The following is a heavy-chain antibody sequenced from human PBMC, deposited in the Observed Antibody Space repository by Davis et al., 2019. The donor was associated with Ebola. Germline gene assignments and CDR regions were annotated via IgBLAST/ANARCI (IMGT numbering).Heavy chain of an antibody. Sequence: MPSETLSLTCTVSGGSISSGGYYWSWIRQHPGKGLEWIGYIYYSGSTYYNPSLKSRVTISVDTSKNQFSLKLSSVTAADTAVYYCARGNSGYYFDYGGQGTLVTVSS. D-gene: IGHD1-7*01. CDR1: GGSISSGGYY. J-gene: IGHJ4*02. CDR2: IYYSGST. CDR3: ARGNSGYYFDY. V-gene: IGHV4-31*03.